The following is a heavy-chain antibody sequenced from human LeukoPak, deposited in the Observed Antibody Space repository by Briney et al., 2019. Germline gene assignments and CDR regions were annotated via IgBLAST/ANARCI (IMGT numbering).Heavy chain of an antibody. CDR2: ISSSSSTI. CDR3: ARQEGYYFDS. V-gene: IGHV3-48*01. CDR1: GFTFSSYS. J-gene: IGHJ4*02. Sequence: GGSLRLSCAASGFTFSSYSMNWVRQAPGKGLEWVSYISSSSSTIYYTDSVKGRFIFSRDNSKNTLYLQMNSLKTEDTAVYYCARQEGYYFDSWGQGTLVIVSS.